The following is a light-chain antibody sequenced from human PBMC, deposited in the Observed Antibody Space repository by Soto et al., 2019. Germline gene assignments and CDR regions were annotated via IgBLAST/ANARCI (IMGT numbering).Light chain of an antibody. CDR1: QGIRND. V-gene: IGKV1-6*01. CDR3: LQDYNYPLT. J-gene: IGKJ4*01. Sequence: AIQMTQSPSSLSASVGDIVTITCRASQGIRNDLGWYQQKPGKAPKLLIYAASSLQSGVPSRFSGSRSGADFTLTISSLQPEDFATYYCLQDYNYPLTFGGGTKVDIK. CDR2: AAS.